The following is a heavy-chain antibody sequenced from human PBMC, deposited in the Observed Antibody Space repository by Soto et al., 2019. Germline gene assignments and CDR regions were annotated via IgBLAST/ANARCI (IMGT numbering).Heavy chain of an antibody. CDR2: VGGSPDDT. J-gene: IGHJ4*02. V-gene: IGHV3-23*01. CDR3: ARDLYYDSSGQTFDY. Sequence: GGSLRLSCAASGFIFSNYAMSWVRQAPGKGLEWVSSVGGSPDDTYYADYVKGRFTVSRDNAKNSLYLQMNSLRAEDTAVYYCARDLYYDSSGQTFDYWGQGTLVTVSS. CDR1: GFIFSNYA. D-gene: IGHD3-22*01.